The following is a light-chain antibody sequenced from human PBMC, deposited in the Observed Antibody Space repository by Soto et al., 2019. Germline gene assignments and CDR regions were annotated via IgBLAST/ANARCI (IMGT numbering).Light chain of an antibody. CDR1: QSVTNK. Sequence: VSQSPATLSVSTGERVSLSCWASQSVTNKLAWYQQRPGQPPRLLLYDASTRATGVPATFSGSGSGTDFTLTISSLQSEDLGVYYCRQYNSWPPITFAQGTRLAI. CDR3: RQYNSWPPIT. CDR2: DAS. V-gene: IGKV3-15*01. J-gene: IGKJ5*01.